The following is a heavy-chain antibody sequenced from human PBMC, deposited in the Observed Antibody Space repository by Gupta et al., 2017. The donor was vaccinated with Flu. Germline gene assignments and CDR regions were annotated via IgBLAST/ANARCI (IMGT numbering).Heavy chain of an antibody. V-gene: IGHV3-23*01. D-gene: IGHD5-18*01. Sequence: QVPGKGLEWVSAISGGGGGTFYTDSVKGRFTISRDNSKNTLYLQMNSLRAEDTAVYYCAKDQGGYSPYYFDYWGQGILVTVSS. CDR3: AKDQGGYSPYYFDY. J-gene: IGHJ4*02. CDR2: ISGGGGGT.